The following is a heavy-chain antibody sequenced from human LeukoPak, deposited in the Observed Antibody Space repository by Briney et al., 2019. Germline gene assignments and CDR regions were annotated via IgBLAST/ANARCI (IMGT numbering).Heavy chain of an antibody. CDR1: GFTFSDYY. D-gene: IGHD3-3*01. Sequence: PGGSLRLSCVASGFTFSDYYMSWIRQAPGKGLEWVSYISSSGSTIYYADSVKGRFTIPRDNAKNSLYLQMNSLRAEDTAVYYCAGTQDFGVVIGGFDPWGQGTLVTVSS. CDR3: AGTQDFGVVIGGFDP. CDR2: ISSSGSTI. J-gene: IGHJ5*02. V-gene: IGHV3-11*04.